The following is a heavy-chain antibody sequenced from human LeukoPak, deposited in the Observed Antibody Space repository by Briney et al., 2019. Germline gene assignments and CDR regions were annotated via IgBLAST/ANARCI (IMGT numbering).Heavy chain of an antibody. V-gene: IGHV3-53*05. J-gene: IGHJ4*02. Sequence: GGSQRLSCAASGFTVSSNYMSWVRQAPGKGLEWVSVIYRGGSTYYADSVKGRFTVSRDNSKNTLYLQMGSLRAEDMAVYYCARGGQSKYDSSGYLNYFDYWGQGTLVTVSS. CDR2: IYRGGST. CDR3: ARGGQSKYDSSGYLNYFDY. D-gene: IGHD3-22*01. CDR1: GFTVSSNY.